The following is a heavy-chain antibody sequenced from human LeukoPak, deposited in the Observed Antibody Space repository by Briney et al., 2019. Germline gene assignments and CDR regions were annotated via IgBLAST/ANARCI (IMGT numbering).Heavy chain of an antibody. Sequence: SETLSLTCTVSGGSISSYYWSWIRQPPGKGLEWFGYIYYSGSTNYNPSLKSRVTISVDTSKNQFSLKLSSVTAADTAVYYCVRILTYGDYYYYGMDVWGQGTTVTVSS. CDR3: VRILTYGDYYYYGMDV. V-gene: IGHV4-59*01. D-gene: IGHD2-21*02. CDR2: IYYSGST. J-gene: IGHJ6*02. CDR1: GGSISSYY.